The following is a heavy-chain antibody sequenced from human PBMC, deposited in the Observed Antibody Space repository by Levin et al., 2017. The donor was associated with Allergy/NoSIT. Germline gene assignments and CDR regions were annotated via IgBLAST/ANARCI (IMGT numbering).Heavy chain of an antibody. Sequence: SQTLSLPCAISWDSVFSTTAAWNWIRQSPSRGLEWLGRTYYRSKWINEYAESVKSRVSVNPDTSKNQFSLHLSSVTPDDTAVYYCTRDPGRGYGMDVWGQGTTVTVSS. V-gene: IGHV6-1*01. J-gene: IGHJ6*02. CDR2: TYYRSKWIN. CDR1: WDSVFSTTAA. CDR3: TRDPGRGYGMDV.